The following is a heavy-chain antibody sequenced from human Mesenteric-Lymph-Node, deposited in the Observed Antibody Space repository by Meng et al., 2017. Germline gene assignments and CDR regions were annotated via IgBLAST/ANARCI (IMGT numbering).Heavy chain of an antibody. CDR3: ARRGPVAGLYYFDY. CDR1: GGSISRSYYY. CDR2: IYYSGST. Sequence: GSLRLSCTVSGGSISRSYYYWGWIRQPPGKGLEWIGYIYYSGSTNYNPSLKSRVTISVDTSKNQFSLKLSSVTAADTAVYYCARRGPVAGLYYFDYWGQGTLVTVSS. D-gene: IGHD6-19*01. V-gene: IGHV4-61*05. J-gene: IGHJ4*02.